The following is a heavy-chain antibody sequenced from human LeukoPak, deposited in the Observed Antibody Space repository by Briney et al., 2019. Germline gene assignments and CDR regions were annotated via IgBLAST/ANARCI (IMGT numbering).Heavy chain of an antibody. CDR1: GFTFSSYA. CDR2: ISGSGGST. Sequence: GGSLRLSCAASGFTFSSYAMSWVRQAPGKGLEWVSAISGSGGSTYYAGSVKGRFTISRDNSKNTLYLQMNSLRAEDTAVYCCANSAWSDIYGDYWGQGTLVTVSS. D-gene: IGHD3-9*01. V-gene: IGHV3-23*01. J-gene: IGHJ4*02. CDR3: ANSAWSDIYGDY.